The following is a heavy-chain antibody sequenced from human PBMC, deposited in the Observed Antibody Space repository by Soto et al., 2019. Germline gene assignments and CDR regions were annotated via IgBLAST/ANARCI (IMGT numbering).Heavy chain of an antibody. J-gene: IGHJ4*02. CDR1: GYTFTNDS. Sequence: GESLKISFKASGYTFTNDSICWVRQMPGRGLEWMGSIYPGDSDSMYSPSFQGRVTISVDKSINIAYLRLNSLKASDTGMYFCARLRSGERAEFFDYWGQGTLVTVSS. V-gene: IGHV5-51*01. D-gene: IGHD3-22*01. CDR3: ARLRSGERAEFFDY. CDR2: IYPGDSDS.